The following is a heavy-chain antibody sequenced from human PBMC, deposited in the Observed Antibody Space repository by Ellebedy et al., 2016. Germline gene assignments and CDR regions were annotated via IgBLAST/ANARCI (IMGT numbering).Heavy chain of an antibody. D-gene: IGHD4-17*01. CDR1: GYTFTGYY. CDR3: ARDTVTTFDY. J-gene: IGHJ4*02. V-gene: IGHV1-69*13. Sequence: ASVKVSCKASGYTFTGYYMHWVRQAPGQGLEWMGGIIPIFGTANYAQKFQGRVTITADESTSTAYMELSSLRSEDTAVYYCARDTVTTFDYWGQGTLVTVSS. CDR2: IIPIFGTA.